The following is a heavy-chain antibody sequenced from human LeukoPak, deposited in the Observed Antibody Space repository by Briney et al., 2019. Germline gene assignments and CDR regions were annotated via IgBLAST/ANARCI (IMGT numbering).Heavy chain of an antibody. CDR3: ARQRRGLADY. Sequence: GESLRISCKGSGDSFSNYWTGWVRQMPGKGLEWMGIIYPGDSGTAYSPSFQGQVTISVDKSINTAYLQWSSLKASDSAIYYCARQRRGLADYGGRGTLVPVSS. V-gene: IGHV5-51*01. CDR1: GDSFSNYW. CDR2: IYPGDSGT. J-gene: IGHJ4*02. D-gene: IGHD6-19*01.